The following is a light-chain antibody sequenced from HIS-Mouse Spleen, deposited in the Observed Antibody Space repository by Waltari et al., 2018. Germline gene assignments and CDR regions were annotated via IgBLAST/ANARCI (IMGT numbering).Light chain of an antibody. CDR2: EGS. V-gene: IGLV2-23*01. J-gene: IGLJ3*02. CDR1: SRDVGSYNL. Sequence: QSALTQPASVSGSPGQSITISCTGTSRDVGSYNLVSWSQQHPGKDPKLMIYEGSKRPSGFSNPFSGSKSGNTASLTISGLQAEDEADYYCCSYAGSSTWVFGGGTKLTVL. CDR3: CSYAGSSTWV.